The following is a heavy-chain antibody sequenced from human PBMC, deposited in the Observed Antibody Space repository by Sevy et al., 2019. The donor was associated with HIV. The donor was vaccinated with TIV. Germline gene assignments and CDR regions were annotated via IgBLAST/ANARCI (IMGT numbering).Heavy chain of an antibody. V-gene: IGHV3-7*01. D-gene: IGHD3-3*01. CDR2: IKQDGSEK. CDR3: ARECAPSFLWSGYPYYYYYGMDV. J-gene: IGHJ6*02. CDR1: GFTFSSYW. Sequence: GGSLRLSCAASGFTFSSYWMSWVRQAPGKGLEWVANIKQDGSEKYYVDSVKGRFTISRDNAKNSLYLQMNSLRAEDTAVYYCARECAPSFLWSGYPYYYYYGMDVWGQGTTVTVSS.